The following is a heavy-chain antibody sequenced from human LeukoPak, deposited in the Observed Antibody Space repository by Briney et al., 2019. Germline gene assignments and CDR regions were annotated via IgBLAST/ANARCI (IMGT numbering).Heavy chain of an antibody. CDR2: IYHSGST. Sequence: PSVTLSLTCAVSGYSISSGYYWGWIRQPPGKGLEWIGSIYHSGSTYYNPSLKSRVTISVDTSKNQFSLKLSSVTAADTAVYYCARRGDYGSGNDDAFDIWGQGTMVTVSS. J-gene: IGHJ3*02. CDR3: ARRGDYGSGNDDAFDI. D-gene: IGHD3-10*01. V-gene: IGHV4-38-2*01. CDR1: GYSISSGYY.